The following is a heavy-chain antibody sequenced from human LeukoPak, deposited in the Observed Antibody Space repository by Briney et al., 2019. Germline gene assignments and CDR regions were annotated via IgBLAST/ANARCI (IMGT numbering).Heavy chain of an antibody. Sequence: GESLKISCKGSGYSFTSYWIGWVRQMPGKGLEWMGIIYPGDSDTRYSPSFQAQVTISADKSIGTAYLQWSSLKASDTAMYYCARPLVYYGSGSYYKPGWFDPWGQGTLVTVSS. D-gene: IGHD3-10*01. CDR1: GYSFTSYW. V-gene: IGHV5-51*01. J-gene: IGHJ5*02. CDR3: ARPLVYYGSGSYYKPGWFDP. CDR2: IYPGDSDT.